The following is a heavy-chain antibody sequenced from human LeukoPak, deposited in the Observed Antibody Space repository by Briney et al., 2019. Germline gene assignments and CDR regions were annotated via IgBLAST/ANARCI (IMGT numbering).Heavy chain of an antibody. CDR2: IYYSGST. J-gene: IGHJ4*02. D-gene: IGHD6-19*01. CDR1: GGSISSSSYY. Sequence: PSETLSLTCTVSGGSISSSSYYWGWIRQPPGKGLEWIGSIYYSGSTYYNPSLKSRVTISVDTSKNQFSLKLSSVTAADTAVYYCARELSGPSKYSSGWSAYYFDYWGQGTLVTVSS. CDR3: ARELSGPSKYSSGWSAYYFDY. V-gene: IGHV4-39*07.